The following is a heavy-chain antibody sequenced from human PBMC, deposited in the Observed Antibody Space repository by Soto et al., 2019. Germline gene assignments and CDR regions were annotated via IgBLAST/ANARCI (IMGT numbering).Heavy chain of an antibody. D-gene: IGHD6-19*01. Sequence: VQLQESGPGLVKPSQTLSLTCNVSGGSFDSGYHWHWIRQHPGKGMESRGYIYYTGRTYYNPSQKNRRTISIDTSKKQFSLQLTSVSAADTAVYFCAREPEQFQLLWPFALSYFDSWGQGAPVTVSS. CDR3: AREPEQFQLLWPFALSYFDS. V-gene: IGHV4-31*03. CDR1: GGSFDSGYH. J-gene: IGHJ4*02. CDR2: IYYTGRT.